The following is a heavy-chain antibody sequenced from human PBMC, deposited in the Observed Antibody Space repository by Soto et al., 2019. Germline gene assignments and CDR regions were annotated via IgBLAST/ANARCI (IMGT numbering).Heavy chain of an antibody. CDR3: ARMHSTGWFGAFDF. J-gene: IGHJ3*01. CDR1: GYPFTGYY. V-gene: IGHV1-2*02. CDR2: INPYSGDT. D-gene: IGHD6-19*01. Sequence: ASVKVSCKPSGYPFTGYYLHWVRQAPGQGLEWMGWINPYSGDTKFAEQFQGRVTMTRDTSMSTAFMELSSLRFDDTAIYYCARMHSTGWFGAFDFWGQGTMVFVAS.